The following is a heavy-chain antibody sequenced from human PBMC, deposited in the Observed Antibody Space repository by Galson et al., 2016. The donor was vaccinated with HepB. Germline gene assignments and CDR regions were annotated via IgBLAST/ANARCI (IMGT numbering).Heavy chain of an antibody. CDR1: GGSISSYY. J-gene: IGHJ4*02. V-gene: IGHV4-59*01. CDR2: IYYSGST. D-gene: IGHD3-3*01. CDR3: ARGSILRFLEWLPHFDS. Sequence: SETLSLTCVVSGGSISSYYWSWIRQPPGKGLEWIGYIYYSGSTNYNSSLKSRVTISIDTSKNQFSLKLNSVTAADTAVYYCARGSILRFLEWLPHFDSWGQGTLVTVSS.